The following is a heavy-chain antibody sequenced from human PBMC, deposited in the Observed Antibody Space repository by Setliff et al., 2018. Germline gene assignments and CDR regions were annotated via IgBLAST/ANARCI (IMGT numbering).Heavy chain of an antibody. D-gene: IGHD3-3*01. CDR3: AGQGPIFGSGLIPGFDQ. J-gene: IGHJ4*02. V-gene: IGHV3-23*01. CDR1: GFTFGIYW. CDR2: VSVSGDNT. Sequence: GGSLRLSCSASGFTFGIYWMSWVRQAPGKGLEWVSTVSVSGDNTYYTDSVKGRFATSRDSSKNTLSLQMSSLRTEDTAIYFCAGQGPIFGSGLIPGFDQWGQGTMVTVSS.